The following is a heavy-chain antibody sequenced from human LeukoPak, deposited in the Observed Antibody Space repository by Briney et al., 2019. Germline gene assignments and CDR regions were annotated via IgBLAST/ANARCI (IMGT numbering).Heavy chain of an antibody. V-gene: IGHV3-23*01. Sequence: GGSLRLSCAASGFTFNNYAMSWVRQAPGKGLEWVSTVSESGDSTYSADSVKGRFTISRDNSKNKVSLQMSSLRAEDTAVYYCVKGFGYSSGWYEPFDICGQGTLVTVSS. CDR3: VKGFGYSSGWYEPFDI. CDR2: VSESGDST. CDR1: GFTFNNYA. J-gene: IGHJ3*02. D-gene: IGHD6-19*01.